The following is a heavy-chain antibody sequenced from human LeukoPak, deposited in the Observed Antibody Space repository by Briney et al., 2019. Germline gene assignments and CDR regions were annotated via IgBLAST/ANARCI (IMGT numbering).Heavy chain of an antibody. Sequence: PGGSLRLSCAASGFTVSGNYMSWVRQAPGKGLEWVSIMYGGGNTHYADSVKGRFTISRDNSKNTLYLQMNSLSAEDTAVYYCARCGGDCYPGGAFDIWGQGTMVTVS. D-gene: IGHD2-21*02. CDR1: GFTVSGNY. V-gene: IGHV3-53*01. CDR2: MYGGGNT. J-gene: IGHJ3*02. CDR3: ARCGGDCYPGGAFDI.